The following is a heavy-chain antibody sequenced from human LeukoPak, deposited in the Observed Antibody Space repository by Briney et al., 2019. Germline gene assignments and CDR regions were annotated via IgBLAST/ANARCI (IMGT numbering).Heavy chain of an antibody. V-gene: IGHV3-23*01. CDR2: ISGSGGST. CDR1: GYTFSVYA. Sequence: GGSLRLSCAASGYTFSVYAMTWVRQAPGKGLEWVSTISGSGGSTYYGDSVKGRFTISRDNSKNTLYLQMNSLRAEDTAVYYCAKGGPFSSRMTTVTPFDYWGQGTLVTVSS. J-gene: IGHJ4*02. D-gene: IGHD4-17*01. CDR3: AKGGPFSSRMTTVTPFDY.